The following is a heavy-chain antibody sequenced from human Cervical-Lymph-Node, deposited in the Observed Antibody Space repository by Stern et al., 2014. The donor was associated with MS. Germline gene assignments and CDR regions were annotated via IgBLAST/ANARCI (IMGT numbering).Heavy chain of an antibody. V-gene: IGHV5-51*03. CDR3: ARLPDSGGWYGIWYFDL. J-gene: IGHJ2*01. CDR2: IYLGASET. CDR1: GYSFTRDW. Sequence: EVQLVESGAEVKKPGESLKISCKGSGYSFTRDWIGWVRQTPGKGLEWMGIIYLGASETRYSPSFQGQVTISADKSISTAYLQWSSLKASDTAMYYCARLPDSGGWYGIWYFDLWGRGTLVTVSS. D-gene: IGHD6-19*01.